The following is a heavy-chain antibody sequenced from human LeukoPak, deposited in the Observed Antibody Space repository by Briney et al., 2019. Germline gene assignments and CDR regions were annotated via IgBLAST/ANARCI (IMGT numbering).Heavy chain of an antibody. CDR2: IDSDGSIT. Sequence: PGGCLSLSCAASGFTFSDFWMHGVRQAPGKGLVWVSRIDSDGSITDYADSVKGRFTISRDNAKNTLYLQMNSLRAEDTAVYYCARDPSAVAGNFDYWGQGTLVTVSS. J-gene: IGHJ4*02. CDR3: ARDPSAVAGNFDY. V-gene: IGHV3-74*01. CDR1: GFTFSDFW. D-gene: IGHD6-19*01.